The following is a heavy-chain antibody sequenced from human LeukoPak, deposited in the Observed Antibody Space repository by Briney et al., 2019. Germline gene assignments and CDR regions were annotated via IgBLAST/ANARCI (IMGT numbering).Heavy chain of an antibody. CDR3: AKDYVWGSYRYDALDI. CDR2: ISGSGGST. CDR1: GFTFSSYA. V-gene: IGHV3-23*01. D-gene: IGHD3-16*02. Sequence: GGSLRLSCAASGFTFSSYAMSWVRQAPGKGLEWVSAISGSGGSTYYADSVKGRFTISRDNSKDTLYLQMNSLRAEDTAVYYCAKDYVWGSYRYDALDIWGQGTMVTVSS. J-gene: IGHJ3*02.